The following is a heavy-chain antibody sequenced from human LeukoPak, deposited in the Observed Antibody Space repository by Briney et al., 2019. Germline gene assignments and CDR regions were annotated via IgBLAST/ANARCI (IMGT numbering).Heavy chain of an antibody. CDR1: GYTFTSYD. CDR3: ARGGIYSSSWYGFTDAFDI. Sequence: GASVKVSCKASGYTFTSYDINWVRQATGQGLEWMGWMNPNSGNTGYAQKFQGRVTITRNTSISTAYMELSSLRSEDTAVYYCARGGIYSSSWYGFTDAFDIWGQGTMVTVSS. D-gene: IGHD6-13*01. J-gene: IGHJ3*02. CDR2: MNPNSGNT. V-gene: IGHV1-8*03.